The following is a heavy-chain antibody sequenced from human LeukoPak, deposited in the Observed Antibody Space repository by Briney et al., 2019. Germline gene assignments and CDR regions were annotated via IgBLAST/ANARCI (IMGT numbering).Heavy chain of an antibody. CDR3: ARDWDFWSDHAYDY. Sequence: AASVKVSCKASGYNFKSYGISWVRQAPGQGLEWMGWISAYNGNIDYAQKFQGRVTMTTDTSTNTAYMELRSLTSDDTAVYWCARDWDFWSDHAYDYWGQGTLVTVSS. D-gene: IGHD3-3*01. V-gene: IGHV1-18*01. CDR1: GYNFKSYG. CDR2: ISAYNGNI. J-gene: IGHJ4*02.